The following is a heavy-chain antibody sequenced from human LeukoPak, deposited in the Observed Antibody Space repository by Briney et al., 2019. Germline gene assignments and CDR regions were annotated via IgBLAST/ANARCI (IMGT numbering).Heavy chain of an antibody. CDR2: IKQEGSEK. CDR1: GFTFTRYW. V-gene: IGHV3-7*01. J-gene: IGHJ3*02. Sequence: GGSLRLSCAASGFTFTRYWMTWVRQAPGKGLEWVANIKQEGSEKYYVDSVKGRFTISRDNAKNSLYLQMNSLRAEDTAVYYCARGIVVAFGRAFDIWGQGTMVTVSS. CDR3: ARGIVVAFGRAFDI. D-gene: IGHD2-15*01.